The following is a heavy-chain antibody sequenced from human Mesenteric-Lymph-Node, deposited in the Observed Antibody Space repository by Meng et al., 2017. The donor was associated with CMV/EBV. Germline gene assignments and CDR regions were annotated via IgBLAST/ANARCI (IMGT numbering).Heavy chain of an antibody. CDR2: ISISGTTI. J-gene: IGHJ6*02. CDR3: AKVSGSGYRYGMDV. V-gene: IGHV3-11*01. D-gene: IGHD3-3*01. Sequence: GGSLRLSCAASGFTFSDYYFYWVRQAPGKGLEWISYISISGTTIYYPDSVKGRFTISRDNAKNSLYLQMDSLRAEDTAVYYCAKVSGSGYRYGMDVWGQGTTVTVSS. CDR1: GFTFSDYY.